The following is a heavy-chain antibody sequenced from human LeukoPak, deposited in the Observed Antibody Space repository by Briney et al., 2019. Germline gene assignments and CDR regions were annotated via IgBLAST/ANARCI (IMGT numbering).Heavy chain of an antibody. CDR1: GYTFTSYY. V-gene: IGHV1-46*01. D-gene: IGHD5-24*01. J-gene: IGHJ6*03. Sequence: ASVKVSCKASGYTFTSYYMHWVRQAPGQGLEWMGIINPSGGSTSYAQKFQGRVTMTRDTSTSTVYMELSSLRSEDTAVYYCARDRRDRDYYSYYYYMDVWGKGTTVTVSS. CDR2: INPSGGST. CDR3: ARDRRDRDYYSYYYYMDV.